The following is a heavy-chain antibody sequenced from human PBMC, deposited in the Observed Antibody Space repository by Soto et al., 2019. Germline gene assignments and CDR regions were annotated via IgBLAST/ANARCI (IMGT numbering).Heavy chain of an antibody. CDR2: MYWEGDE. V-gene: IGHV2-5*02. D-gene: IGHD6-19*01. CDR3: AHKRCSAAGTDV. J-gene: IGHJ6*02. CDR1: GCSGTSSGVG. Sequence: DSGPTLVNPAQTLALTCVFSGCSGTSSGVGVAWIRQPPGKALEWLALMYWEGDERYSPFLKSRLTITKGTSENQVVLTLTNMDPGDTGTYYCAHKRCSAAGTDVWGQGTTVTVPS.